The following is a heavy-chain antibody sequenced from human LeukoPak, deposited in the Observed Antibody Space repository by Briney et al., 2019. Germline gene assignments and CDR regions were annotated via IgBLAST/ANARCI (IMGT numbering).Heavy chain of an antibody. CDR1: GFTVSSNY. J-gene: IGHJ4*02. CDR2: ISSSSSTI. Sequence: GGSLRLSCAASGFTVSSNYMSWVRQAPGKGLEWVSYISSSSSTIYYADSVKGRFTISRDDAKNSLYLQMNSLRAEDTAVYYCARDADGNFDYWGQGTLVIVSS. V-gene: IGHV3-48*01. CDR3: ARDADGNFDY. D-gene: IGHD5-24*01.